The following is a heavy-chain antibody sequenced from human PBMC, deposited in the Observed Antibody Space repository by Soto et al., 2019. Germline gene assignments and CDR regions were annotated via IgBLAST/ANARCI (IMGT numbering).Heavy chain of an antibody. J-gene: IGHJ6*02. CDR1: GFSLSTRGVG. Sequence: QITLEESGPTLVKPTQTLTLTCTFSGFSLSTRGVGVGWIRQPPGKALEWLALIYWDADKRYRPSLRSRLTIPKETSKNRVVHTMTNMDPVDTATYYCAHSFIDTPLGGPSYYYGMDVWGQGTTVTVSS. CDR2: IYWDADK. CDR3: AHSFIDTPLGGPSYYYGMDV. D-gene: IGHD2-15*01. V-gene: IGHV2-5*02.